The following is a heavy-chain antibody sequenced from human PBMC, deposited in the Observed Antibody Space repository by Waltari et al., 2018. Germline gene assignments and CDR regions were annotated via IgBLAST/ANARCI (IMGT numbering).Heavy chain of an antibody. CDR2: VDPEDGET. D-gene: IGHD6-13*01. J-gene: IGHJ5*02. CDR1: GYTFTDYY. V-gene: IGHV1-69-2*01. CDR3: ATSTSGGSSWYNWFDP. Sequence: EVQLVQSGAEVKKPGATVKISCKASGYTFTDYYMHWVKQAPGKGLEWMGRVDPEDGETIDAEKFQCRVTITADTSTDTAYMELSSLRSEYTAVYYCATSTSGGSSWYNWFDPWGQGTLVTVSS.